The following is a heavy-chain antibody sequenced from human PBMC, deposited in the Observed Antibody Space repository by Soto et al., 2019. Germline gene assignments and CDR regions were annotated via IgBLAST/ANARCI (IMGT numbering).Heavy chain of an antibody. CDR1: GFTFSSYA. V-gene: IGHV3-23*01. Sequence: PGGSLRLSCAASGFTFSSYAMSWVRQAPGKGLEWVSAISGSGGSTYYADSVKGRFIISRDNSKNTLYLQMNSLRTEDTAVYYCARALDFWSAYFDYWGQGSLVTVSS. CDR2: ISGSGGST. CDR3: ARALDFWSAYFDY. D-gene: IGHD3-3*01. J-gene: IGHJ4*02.